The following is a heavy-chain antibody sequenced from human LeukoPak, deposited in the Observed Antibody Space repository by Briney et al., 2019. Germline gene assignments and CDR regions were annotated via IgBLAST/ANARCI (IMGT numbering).Heavy chain of an antibody. CDR2: INHSGST. J-gene: IGHJ4*02. V-gene: IGHV4-34*01. Sequence: ASETLSLTCAVYSGSFSGYYWSWIRQPPGKGLEWIGEINHSGSTNYNPSLKSRVTISVDTSKNQFSLKLSSVTAADTAVYYRASGGNSSSWYLYDYWGQGTLVTVSS. CDR3: ASGGNSSSWYLYDY. D-gene: IGHD6-13*01. CDR1: SGSFSGYY.